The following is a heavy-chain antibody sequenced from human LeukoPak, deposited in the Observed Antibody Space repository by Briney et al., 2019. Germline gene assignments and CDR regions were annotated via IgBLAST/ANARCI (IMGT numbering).Heavy chain of an antibody. D-gene: IGHD3-3*01. CDR3: ARPTGDYDAGSGPNYHFEY. J-gene: IGHJ4*02. CDR1: GYTLTAYY. Sequence: ASVKVSCKASGYTLTAYYMHWVRQAPGQGLEWMGRMNPHSGTTSYEKKFQGRVTMTRATSINTAYMALRNLRSEDTAVYYCARPTGDYDAGSGPNYHFEYWGQGTLVSVSS. CDR2: MNPHSGTT. V-gene: IGHV1-2*06.